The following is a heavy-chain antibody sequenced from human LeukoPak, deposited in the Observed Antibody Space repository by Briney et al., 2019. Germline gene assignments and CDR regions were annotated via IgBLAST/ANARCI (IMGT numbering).Heavy chain of an antibody. Sequence: ASVKVSCKASGYTFTSYGISWVRQAPGQGLEWMGWISAYNGNTNYAQKLQGRVTMTTDTSTSTAYMELRSLRSDDTAVYYCARVEVDYYYYYYGMDVWGQGTTVTVSS. CDR2: ISAYNGNT. J-gene: IGHJ6*02. CDR3: ARVEVDYYYYYYGMDV. V-gene: IGHV1-18*01. CDR1: GYTFTSYG. D-gene: IGHD3-9*01.